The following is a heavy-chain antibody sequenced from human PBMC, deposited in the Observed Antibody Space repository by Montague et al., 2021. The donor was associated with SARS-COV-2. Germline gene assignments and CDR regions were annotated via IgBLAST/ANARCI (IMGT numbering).Heavy chain of an antibody. CDR2: TNQGGAP. CDR3: ARGRPVQGSFRHFDSISSGALDI. D-gene: IGHD3-9*01. CDR1: RGSFSTYY. Sequence: SETLSLTCAVYRGSFSTYYWTWIRQSPGKGLEWIGETNQGGAPNYTSSLKSRVTISLDTSKNQFSLKLNSVTAADTAVFFCARGRPVQGSFRHFDSISSGALDIWAQGSLVIVSS. J-gene: IGHJ3*02. V-gene: IGHV4-34*01.